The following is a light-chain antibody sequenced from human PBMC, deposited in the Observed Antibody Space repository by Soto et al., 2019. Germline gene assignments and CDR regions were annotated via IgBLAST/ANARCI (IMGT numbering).Light chain of an antibody. CDR1: SSDVGEYNY. Sequence: QSALTQPASVSGSPGQSITISCTGTSSDVGEYNYVSWYQQHTGKAPKLIIYYVSNRPSGVSNRFSGSKSGNTASLTISGLQAEDEADYYCSSYTSFSTLVVFGGGTKLTV. V-gene: IGLV2-14*01. CDR2: YVS. J-gene: IGLJ2*01. CDR3: SSYTSFSTLVV.